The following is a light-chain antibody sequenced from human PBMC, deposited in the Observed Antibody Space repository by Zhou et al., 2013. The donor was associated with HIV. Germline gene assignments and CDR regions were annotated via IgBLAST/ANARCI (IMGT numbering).Light chain of an antibody. V-gene: IGLV2-8*01. CDR2: EVS. Sequence: QSALTQPPSASGSPGQSVTISCTGTSSDVGGYNYVSWYQQHPGKAPKLILYEVSKRPSGVPDRFSGSKSGNTASLTVSGLQAEDESDYYCSSYTSINTVIFGGGTKLTVL. CDR3: SSYTSINTVI. CDR1: SSDVGGYNY. J-gene: IGLJ2*01.